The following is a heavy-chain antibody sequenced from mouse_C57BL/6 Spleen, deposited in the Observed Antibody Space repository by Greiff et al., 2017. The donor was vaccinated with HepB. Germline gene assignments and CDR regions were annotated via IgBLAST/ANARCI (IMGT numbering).Heavy chain of an antibody. J-gene: IGHJ3*01. Sequence: EVNVVESGGGLVKPGGSLKLSCAASGFTFSSYTMSWVRQTPEKRLEWVATISGGGGNTYYPDSVKGRFTISRDNAKNTLYLQMSSLRSEDTALYYCARGDYYGSSYPFAYWGQGTLVTVSA. CDR2: ISGGGGNT. CDR3: ARGDYYGSSYPFAY. D-gene: IGHD1-1*01. CDR1: GFTFSSYT. V-gene: IGHV5-9*01.